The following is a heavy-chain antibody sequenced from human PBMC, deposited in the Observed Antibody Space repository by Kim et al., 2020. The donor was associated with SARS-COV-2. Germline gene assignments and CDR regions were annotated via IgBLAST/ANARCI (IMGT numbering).Heavy chain of an antibody. D-gene: IGHD6-19*01. CDR3: AKNPREAVAADGRYFDY. Sequence: GGSLRLSCAASGFTFSSYAMSWVRQAPGKGLEWVSAISGSGGSTYYADSVKGRFTISRDNSKNTLYLQMNSLRAEDTAVYYCAKNPREAVAADGRYFDYWGQGTLVTVSS. CDR1: GFTFSSYA. V-gene: IGHV3-23*01. CDR2: ISGSGGST. J-gene: IGHJ4*02.